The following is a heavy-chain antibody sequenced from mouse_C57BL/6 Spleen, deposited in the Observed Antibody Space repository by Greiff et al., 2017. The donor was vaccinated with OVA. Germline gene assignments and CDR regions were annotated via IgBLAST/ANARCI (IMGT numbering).Heavy chain of an antibody. V-gene: IGHV5-16*01. J-gene: IGHJ1*03. Sequence: EVKVVESEGGLVQPGSSMKLSCTASGFTFSDYYMAWVRQVPEKGLEWVANINYDGSSTYYLDSLKSRFIISRDNAKNILYLQMSSLKSEDTATYYCARVVYYYGSPGYFDVWGTGTTVTVSA. CDR2: INYDGSST. D-gene: IGHD1-1*01. CDR1: GFTFSDYY. CDR3: ARVVYYYGSPGYFDV.